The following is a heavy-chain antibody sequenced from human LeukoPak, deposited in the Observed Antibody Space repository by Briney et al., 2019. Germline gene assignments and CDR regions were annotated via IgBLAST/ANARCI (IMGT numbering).Heavy chain of an antibody. CDR2: ISGSGGST. CDR3: AKRKQQLDLSFDY. V-gene: IGHV3-23*01. Sequence: GGSLRLSCAASGFTFSSYAMSWVRQAPGEGLEWVSAISGSGGSTYYADSVKGRFTISRDNSKNTLYLQMNSLRAEDTAVYYCAKRKQQLDLSFDYWGQGTLVTVSS. J-gene: IGHJ4*02. D-gene: IGHD6-13*01. CDR1: GFTFSSYA.